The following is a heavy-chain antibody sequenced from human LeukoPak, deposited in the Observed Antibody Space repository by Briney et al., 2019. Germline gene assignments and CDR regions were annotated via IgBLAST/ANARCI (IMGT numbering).Heavy chain of an antibody. J-gene: IGHJ5*02. CDR1: GGSISSSSYY. CDR2: IYYSGST. D-gene: IGHD1-26*01. Sequence: SETLSLTCTVSGGSISSSSYYWGWIRQPPGKGLEWIGSIYYSGSTYYNPSLKSRVTISVDTSKNQFSLKLSSVTAADTAVYYCARESRIAGPGTFDPWGQGTLVTVSS. CDR3: ARESRIAGPGTFDP. V-gene: IGHV4-39*07.